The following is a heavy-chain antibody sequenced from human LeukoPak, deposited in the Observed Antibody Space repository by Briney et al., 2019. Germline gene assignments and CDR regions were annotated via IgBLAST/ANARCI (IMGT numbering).Heavy chain of an antibody. J-gene: IGHJ4*02. CDR1: GYTFTGYY. Sequence: GASMKVSCKASGYTFTGYYMHWVRQAPGQGLEWMGWINPNSGGTNYAQKFQGRVTMTRDTSISTAYMELSRLRSDDTAVYYCARGFMITFGGVIVIFRDWGQGTLVTVSS. CDR3: ARGFMITFGGVIVIFRD. D-gene: IGHD3-16*02. V-gene: IGHV1-2*02. CDR2: INPNSGGT.